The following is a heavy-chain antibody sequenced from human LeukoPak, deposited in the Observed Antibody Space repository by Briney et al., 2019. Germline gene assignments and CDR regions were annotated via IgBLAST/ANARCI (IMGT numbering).Heavy chain of an antibody. D-gene: IGHD2-21*02. CDR2: INPDGRDK. Sequence: PGGSLRLSCAASGFTFSNHWMHWVRQAPGKGLEWVAHINPDGRDKYYVDSVKGRFTISRDNAENSLYLQMNSLRVEDTAVYYCTSWGDTTAEYFQRWGQGTLVTVSS. CDR1: GFTFSNHW. CDR3: TSWGDTTAEYFQR. J-gene: IGHJ1*01. V-gene: IGHV3-7*01.